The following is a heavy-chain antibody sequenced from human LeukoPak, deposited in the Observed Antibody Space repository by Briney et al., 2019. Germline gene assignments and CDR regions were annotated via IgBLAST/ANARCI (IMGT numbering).Heavy chain of an antibody. J-gene: IGHJ4*02. D-gene: IGHD5-12*01. V-gene: IGHV1-8*02. CDR1: GYTFTGYY. CDR2: MNPNSGNT. Sequence: ASVKVSCKASGYTFTGYYMHWVRQAAGQGLEWMGWMNPNSGNTGYAQKFQGRVTMTRNTSISTAYMELSSLRSEDTAVYYCARGLRVVATIYYFDYWGQGTLVTVSS. CDR3: ARGLRVVATIYYFDY.